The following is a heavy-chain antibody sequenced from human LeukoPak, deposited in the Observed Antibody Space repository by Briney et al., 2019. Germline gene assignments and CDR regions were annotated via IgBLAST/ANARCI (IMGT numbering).Heavy chain of an antibody. V-gene: IGHV1-8*03. CDR2: MNPNSGNT. J-gene: IGHJ4*02. D-gene: IGHD3-10*01. CDR1: GYTFTSYD. Sequence: ASVKVSCKASGYTFTSYDINWVRQATGQGLEWMGWMNPNSGNTGYAQKFQGRVTITRNTSISTAYMELSSLRSEDTAVYYCARGGYYGSGSYRGIDYWGQGTLVTVSS. CDR3: ARGGYYGSGSYRGIDY.